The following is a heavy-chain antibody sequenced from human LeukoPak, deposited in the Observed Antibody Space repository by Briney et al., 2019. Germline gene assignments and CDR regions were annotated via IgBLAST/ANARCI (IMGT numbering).Heavy chain of an antibody. V-gene: IGHV4-39*01. J-gene: IGHJ4*02. CDR2: IYYSGST. Sequence: SETLSPTSTVSGASISSSSYYWGWIRQPPGKGLEWTGSIYYSGSTYYNASLKSRVTISVDTSKNQFSLKLSSVTAADTAVYYCARMDTAMVIGNFDYWGQGTLVTVSS. D-gene: IGHD5-18*01. CDR3: ARMDTAMVIGNFDY. CDR1: GASISSSSYY.